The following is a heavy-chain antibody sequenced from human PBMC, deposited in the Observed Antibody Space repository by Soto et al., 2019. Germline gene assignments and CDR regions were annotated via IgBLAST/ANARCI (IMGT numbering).Heavy chain of an antibody. J-gene: IGHJ6*02. CDR1: GFTFSSYA. V-gene: IGHV3-23*01. D-gene: IGHD3-10*01. CDR2: ISSSGGST. CDR3: MRPAPRGRHYFYFGIDV. Sequence: EVQLLESGGGLVQPGGSLRLSCAASGFTFSSYAMSWVRQAPGKGLEWVSGISSSGGSTYYADSVKGRFTISRDNSKNTLFLRMNRPRVEDTAVYYCMRPAPRGRHYFYFGIDVWGQGTTVTVSS.